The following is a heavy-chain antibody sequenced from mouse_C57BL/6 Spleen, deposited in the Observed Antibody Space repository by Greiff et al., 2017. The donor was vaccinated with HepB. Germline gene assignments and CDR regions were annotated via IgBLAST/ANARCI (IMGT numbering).Heavy chain of an antibody. V-gene: IGHV1-61*01. Sequence: QVQLQQPGAELVRPGSSVKLSCKASGYTFTSYWMDWVKQRPGQGLEWIGNIYPSDSATHYNQKFKDKATLTVDKSSSTAYMQLSSLTSEDSAVYYCARSLMVSPFAYWGQGTLVTVSA. CDR1: GYTFTSYW. CDR2: IYPSDSAT. CDR3: ARSLMVSPFAY. J-gene: IGHJ3*01. D-gene: IGHD2-2*01.